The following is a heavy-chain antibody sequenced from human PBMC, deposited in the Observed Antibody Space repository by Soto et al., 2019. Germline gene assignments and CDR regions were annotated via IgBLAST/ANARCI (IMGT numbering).Heavy chain of an antibody. V-gene: IGHV1-69*12. CDR2: IIPIFGTA. Sequence: QVQLVQSGAEVKKPGSSVKVSCKASGGTFSSYAISWVRQAPGQGLEWMGGIIPIFGTANYAQKFQGRVTITAAHSTSTAYMELSSLRSEDTAVYYCARGPFCLLGRSNYYYCLDVWGQGTTVTVSS. J-gene: IGHJ6*02. D-gene: IGHD2-15*01. CDR3: ARGPFCLLGRSNYYYCLDV. CDR1: GGTFSSYA.